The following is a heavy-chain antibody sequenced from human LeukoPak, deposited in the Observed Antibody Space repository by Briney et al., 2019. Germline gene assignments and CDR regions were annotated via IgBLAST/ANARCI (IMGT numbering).Heavy chain of an antibody. CDR2: FSYSGST. CDR3: ARADESLVYGMDV. V-gene: IGHV4-59*08. CDR1: GGSITSDY. Sequence: SETLSLTCTLSGGSITSDYWSWIRQSPGKGLEWIGYFSYSGSTHYSPSLTSRVAISVDTSRNQLSLKLRSVTAADTAIYYCARADESLVYGMDVWGPGTTVIVSS. J-gene: IGHJ6*02.